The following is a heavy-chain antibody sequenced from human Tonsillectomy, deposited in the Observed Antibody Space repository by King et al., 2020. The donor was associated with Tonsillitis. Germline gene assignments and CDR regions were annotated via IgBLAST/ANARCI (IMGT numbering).Heavy chain of an antibody. J-gene: IGHJ4*02. CDR2: IYASGST. Sequence: VQLQESGPGLVKPSQTLSLTCTVSGGSISSGTYYWSWIRQPAGKGLEWIGRIYASGSTNYNPSLKSRVTMSGDTSKNQFSLKLSSVTAADTAVYYCARDWDRYWGQGTLVTVSS. CDR1: GGSISSGTYY. V-gene: IGHV4-61*02. D-gene: IGHD1-26*01. CDR3: ARDWDRY.